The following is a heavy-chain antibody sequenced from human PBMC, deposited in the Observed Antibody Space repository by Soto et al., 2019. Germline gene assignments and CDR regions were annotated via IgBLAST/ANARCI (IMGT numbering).Heavy chain of an antibody. Sequence: GGSLRLSCAASGFTVSSNYMSWVRQAPGKGLEWVSVIYSGGSTYYADSVKGRFTISRDNSKNTLYLQMNSLRAEDTAVYYCAKDHGSSWYQIDYWGQGTLVTVSS. J-gene: IGHJ4*02. CDR3: AKDHGSSWYQIDY. D-gene: IGHD6-13*01. CDR1: GFTVSSNY. CDR2: IYSGGST. V-gene: IGHV3-66*01.